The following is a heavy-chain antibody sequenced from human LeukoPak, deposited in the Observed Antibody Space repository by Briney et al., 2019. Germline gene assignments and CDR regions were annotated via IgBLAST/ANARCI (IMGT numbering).Heavy chain of an antibody. J-gene: IGHJ6*03. CDR1: GVSFSDYD. CDR3: ATGGGYNYMDV. CDR2: INHGGSN. Sequence: NPSETLSLTCVVYGVSFSDYDWSWIRQPPGKGLEWVGEINHGGSNNYNPSLKSRVTMLVDTTMNQFSLEVSSVTAADTAVYYCATGGGYNYMDVWGKGTTVTVSS. D-gene: IGHD4-23*01. V-gene: IGHV4-34*01.